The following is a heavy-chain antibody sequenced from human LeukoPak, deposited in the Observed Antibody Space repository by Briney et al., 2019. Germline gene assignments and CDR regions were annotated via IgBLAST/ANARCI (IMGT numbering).Heavy chain of an antibody. V-gene: IGHV3-48*01. CDR1: GFTFSSYT. Sequence: TGGSLRLSCAASGFTFSSYTMNWVRQAPGKGLEWISHISSGSSTIYYADSAKGRFTVSRDNAKNSLYLQTNSLRAEDTAVYYCARDHYGSQGYWGQGTLVTVSS. D-gene: IGHD3-10*01. J-gene: IGHJ4*02. CDR2: ISSGSSTI. CDR3: ARDHYGSQGY.